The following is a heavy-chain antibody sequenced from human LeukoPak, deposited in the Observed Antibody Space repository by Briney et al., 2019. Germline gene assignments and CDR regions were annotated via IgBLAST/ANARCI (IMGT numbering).Heavy chain of an antibody. CDR2: ISSGGTTL. CDR1: GFSFSDYY. CDR3: ARSRLIAAAATLIPWFDP. Sequence: GGSLRLSCAVSGFSFSDYYMRWMRQAPGKGLEWISYISSGGTTLYYADSVRGRCTISRDNAENSLYLQMTGLRAEDTAIYYCARSRLIAAAATLIPWFDPWGPGTLVIVSS. D-gene: IGHD6-13*01. J-gene: IGHJ5*02. V-gene: IGHV3-11*01.